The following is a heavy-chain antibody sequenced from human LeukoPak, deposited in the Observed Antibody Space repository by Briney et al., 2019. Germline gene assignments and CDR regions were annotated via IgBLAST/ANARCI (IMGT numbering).Heavy chain of an antibody. CDR1: GFTFSSYW. Sequence: GGSLRLSCAASGFTFSSYWMHWVRQAPGKGLVWVSRINSDGSCTSYADSVKGRFTISRDNAKNTLYLQMNSLRAEDTAVYYCARDFDTAMVTYDYWGQGTLVTVSS. D-gene: IGHD5-18*01. V-gene: IGHV3-74*01. CDR2: INSDGSCT. J-gene: IGHJ4*02. CDR3: ARDFDTAMVTYDY.